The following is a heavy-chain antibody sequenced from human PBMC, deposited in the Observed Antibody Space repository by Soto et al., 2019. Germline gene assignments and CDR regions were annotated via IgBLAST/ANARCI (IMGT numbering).Heavy chain of an antibody. V-gene: IGHV4-4*07. D-gene: IGHD6-6*01. CDR1: GGSISSYY. CDR2: IYTSGST. J-gene: IGHJ6*02. CDR3: ARYSSSSGQQSRYGMDV. Sequence: SETLSLTCTVSGGSISSYYWSWIRQPAGKGLEWIGRIYTSGSTNYNPSPKSRVTMSVDTSKNQFSLKLLSVTAADTAVYYCARYSSSSGQQSRYGMDVWGQGTTVTVSS.